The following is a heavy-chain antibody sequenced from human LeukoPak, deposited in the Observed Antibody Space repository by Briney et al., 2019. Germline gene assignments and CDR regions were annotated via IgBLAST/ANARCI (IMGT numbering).Heavy chain of an antibody. CDR3: ATRGATQPPY. V-gene: IGHV3-30*02. CDR1: GFTFSSYA. Sequence: PGGSLRLSCAASGFTFSSYAMHWVRQAPGKGLEWVTFIRYDGTNKYYADSVKGRFTTSRDNSKNTLYLQMHSLRADDTAVYYCATRGATQPPYWGQGTLVTVSS. J-gene: IGHJ4*02. D-gene: IGHD1-26*01. CDR2: IRYDGTNK.